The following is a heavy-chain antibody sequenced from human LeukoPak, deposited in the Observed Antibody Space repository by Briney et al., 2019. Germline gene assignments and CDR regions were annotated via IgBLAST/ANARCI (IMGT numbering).Heavy chain of an antibody. CDR1: GYTFTSYY. CDR2: INPSGGST. Sequence: ASVKVSCKASGYTFTSYYMHWVRQAPGQGLEWMGLINPSGGSTTYAQKFQGRITMTRDMSTTTVYMELSSLRSEDTAVYYCARSGRNYGSGSPIDDWGQGTLVTVSS. D-gene: IGHD3-10*01. J-gene: IGHJ4*02. CDR3: ARSGRNYGSGSPIDD. V-gene: IGHV1-46*01.